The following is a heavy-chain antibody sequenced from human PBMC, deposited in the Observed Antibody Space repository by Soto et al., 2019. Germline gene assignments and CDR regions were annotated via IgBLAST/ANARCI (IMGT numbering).Heavy chain of an antibody. CDR3: ARESEDLTSNLDY. CDR1: GFTFTRYS. V-gene: IGHV3-21*06. Sequence: GGSLRLSCAASGFTFTRYSMNWVRQAPGKGLEWVSSISSTTNYIYYGDSMKGRFTISRDNAKNSLYLEMNSLRAEDTAVYYCARESEDLTSNLDYWGQGTLVTVSS. J-gene: IGHJ4*02. CDR2: ISSTTNYI.